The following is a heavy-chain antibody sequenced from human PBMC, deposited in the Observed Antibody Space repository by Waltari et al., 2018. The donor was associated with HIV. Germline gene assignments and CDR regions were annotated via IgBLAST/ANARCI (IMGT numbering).Heavy chain of an antibody. D-gene: IGHD1-1*01. CDR2: IYYSGST. CDR1: TGHTSSSSPH. Sequence: LQLQESGPGLVKHSETRSLTCSVTTGHTSSSSPHGGWIRQPPVKGLEWIGSIYYSGSTYYNPSLKSRVTISVDTSKNQFSLKLSSVTAADTAVYYCARGYYYFDYWGQGTLVTVSS. J-gene: IGHJ4*02. V-gene: IGHV4-39*01. CDR3: ARGYYYFDY.